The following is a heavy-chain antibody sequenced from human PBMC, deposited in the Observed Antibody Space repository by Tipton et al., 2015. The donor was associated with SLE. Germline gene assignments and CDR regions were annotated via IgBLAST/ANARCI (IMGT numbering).Heavy chain of an antibody. V-gene: IGHV4-39*07. CDR1: GGSISSRSYY. J-gene: IGHJ2*01. D-gene: IGHD1-26*01. CDR2: IYYSGST. CDR3: ASSRGMWELLDWYFDL. Sequence: TLSLTCTVSGGSISSRSYYWGWIRQPPGKGLEWIGSIYYSGSTYYNPSLKSRVTISVDTSKNQFSLKLSSVTAADTAVYYCASSRGMWELLDWYFDLWGRGTLVTVSS.